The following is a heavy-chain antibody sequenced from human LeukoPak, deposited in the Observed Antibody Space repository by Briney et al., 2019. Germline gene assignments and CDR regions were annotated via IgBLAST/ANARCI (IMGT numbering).Heavy chain of an antibody. D-gene: IGHD3-10*02. CDR2: ISGSGGST. V-gene: IGHV3-23*01. J-gene: IGHJ4*02. CDR1: GFTFSSYA. Sequence: GGSQRLSCAASGFTFSSYAMSWVRQAPGKGLEWVSAISGSGGSTYYADSVKGRFTISRDNSKNTPYLQMNSLRAEDTAVYYCAKDQLRYVAYYFDYWGQGTLVTVSS. CDR3: AKDQLRYVAYYFDY.